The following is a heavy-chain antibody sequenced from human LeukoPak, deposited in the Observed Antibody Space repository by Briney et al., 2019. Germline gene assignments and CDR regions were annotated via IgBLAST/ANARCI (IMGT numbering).Heavy chain of an antibody. J-gene: IGHJ4*02. Sequence: PGGSLRLSCAASGFTVSSNYMSWVRQAPGKGLEWVSVIYTRGNTYYADSVKGRFTISRDNSKNTLYLQMNSLRAEDTAVYYCARDGRGQQLAADYWGQGTLVTVSS. D-gene: IGHD6-13*01. CDR3: ARDGRGQQLAADY. CDR2: IYTRGNT. V-gene: IGHV3-53*01. CDR1: GFTVSSNY.